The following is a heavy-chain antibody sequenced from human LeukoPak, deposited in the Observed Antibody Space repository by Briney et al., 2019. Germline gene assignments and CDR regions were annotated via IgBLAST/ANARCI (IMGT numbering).Heavy chain of an antibody. V-gene: IGHV3-7*05. CDR3: ANPVGYGDAFDI. D-gene: IGHD5-12*01. CDR1: GFSFSNYW. J-gene: IGHJ3*02. Sequence: PGGSLRLSCEASGFSFSNYWMSWVRQAPGKGLEWAAHINQDGSEKYYVDSVKGRFTISRDNAKNSLYLQMNSLRAEDTAVYYCANPVGYGDAFDIWGQGTMVTVSS. CDR2: INQDGSEK.